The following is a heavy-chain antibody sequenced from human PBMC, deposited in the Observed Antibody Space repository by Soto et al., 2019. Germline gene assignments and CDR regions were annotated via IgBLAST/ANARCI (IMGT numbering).Heavy chain of an antibody. CDR2: INHSGST. V-gene: IGHV4-34*01. Sequence: PSETLSLTCAVYGGSFSGYCWGWIRQPPGKGLEWIGEINHSGSTNYNPSLKSRVTISVDTSKNQFSLKLSSVTAADTAVYYCARGYSYGVEDDAFDIWGQGTMVTVS. CDR3: ARGYSYGVEDDAFDI. D-gene: IGHD5-18*01. CDR1: GGSFSGYC. J-gene: IGHJ3*02.